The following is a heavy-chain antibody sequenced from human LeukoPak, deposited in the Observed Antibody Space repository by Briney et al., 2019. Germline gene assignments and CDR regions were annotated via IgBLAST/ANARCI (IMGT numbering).Heavy chain of an antibody. CDR3: AKDYAVGSIDY. D-gene: IGHD3-16*01. Sequence: GGSLRLSCAASGFTFSSYWMSWVRQAPGEGLEWVANIKQDGSEKYYVDSVKGRFTISRDNAKNSLYLQMNSLRAEDTALYYCAKDYAVGSIDYWGQGTLVTVSS. CDR1: GFTFSSYW. V-gene: IGHV3-7*03. J-gene: IGHJ4*02. CDR2: IKQDGSEK.